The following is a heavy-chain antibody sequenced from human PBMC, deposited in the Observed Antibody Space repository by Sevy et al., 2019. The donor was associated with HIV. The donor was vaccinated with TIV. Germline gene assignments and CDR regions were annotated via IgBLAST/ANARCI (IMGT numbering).Heavy chain of an antibody. V-gene: IGHV1-18*04. J-gene: IGHJ5*02. CDR2: ISAYNGNT. D-gene: IGHD3-3*01. CDR1: GYTFTSYG. CDR3: ARAIEYYVFWSGYYSTNWFDP. Sequence: ASVKVSCKASGYTFTSYGISWVRQAPGQGLEWMGWISAYNGNTNYAQKLQGRVTMTTDTSTRKAYMELRSQRSDDTAVYYCARAIEYYVFWSGYYSTNWFDPWGQGTLVTVSS.